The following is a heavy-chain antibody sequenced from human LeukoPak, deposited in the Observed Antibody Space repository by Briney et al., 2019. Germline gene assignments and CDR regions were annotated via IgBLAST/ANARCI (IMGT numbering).Heavy chain of an antibody. J-gene: IGHJ4*02. Sequence: GGSLRLSCAASGFTVSSNYMSWVRQAPGKGLEWVSVIYSGGRTYYADSVKGRFTISRDNSKNTLYLQMNSLRAEDTAVYYCAKDSFMVRGDYDYFDHWGQGTLVTVSS. CDR3: AKDSFMVRGDYDYFDH. V-gene: IGHV3-53*01. D-gene: IGHD3-10*01. CDR1: GFTVSSNY. CDR2: IYSGGRT.